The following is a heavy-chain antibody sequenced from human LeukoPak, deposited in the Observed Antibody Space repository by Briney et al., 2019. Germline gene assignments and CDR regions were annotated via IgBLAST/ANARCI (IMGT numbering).Heavy chain of an antibody. Sequence: ASVTVSCKASGYTFTGYYMHWVRQAPGQGLEWMGWINPNSGGTNYAQKFQGRVTMTRDTSISTAYMELSRLRSDDTAVYYCARVDVGDGYSPLFDYWGQGTLVTVSS. CDR2: INPNSGGT. V-gene: IGHV1-2*02. CDR1: GYTFTGYY. CDR3: ARVDVGDGYSPLFDY. J-gene: IGHJ4*02. D-gene: IGHD5-24*01.